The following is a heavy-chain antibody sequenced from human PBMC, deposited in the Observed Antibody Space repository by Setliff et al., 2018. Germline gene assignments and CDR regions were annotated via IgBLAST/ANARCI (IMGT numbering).Heavy chain of an antibody. V-gene: IGHV3-48*01. CDR3: ARLALTGYDSSGYYYALEYYYYMDV. CDR2: ISTSSGTR. J-gene: IGHJ6*03. CDR1: GFSFSNYG. D-gene: IGHD3-22*01. Sequence: GGSLRLSCVVSGFSFSNYGMTWVRQAPGKGLEWISYISTSSGTRYYADSVKGRFTISRDNANQSLYLQMNSLGAEDTAVYYCARLALTGYDSSGYYYALEYYYYMDVWGKGTTVTVSS.